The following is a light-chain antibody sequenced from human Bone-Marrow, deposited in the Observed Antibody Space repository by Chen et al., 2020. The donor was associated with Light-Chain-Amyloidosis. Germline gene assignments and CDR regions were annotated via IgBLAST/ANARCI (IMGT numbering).Light chain of an antibody. J-gene: IGLJ3*02. CDR1: SSNFGRNT. CDR2: NDN. V-gene: IGLV1-44*01. Sequence: QPELTQPPSPPGTPGRTATISCSGSSSNFGRNTVNMFQQLPGTAPNLLIYNDNPLPSGVPARFSGSRAGTSASLAISGLQSEDEADYYCEAWHDTLNGPVFGGGTKLTVL. CDR3: EAWHDTLNGPV.